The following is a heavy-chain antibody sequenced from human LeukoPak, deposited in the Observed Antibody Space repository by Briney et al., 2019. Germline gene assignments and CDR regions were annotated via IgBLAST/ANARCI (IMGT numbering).Heavy chain of an antibody. J-gene: IGHJ5*02. Sequence: GRSLRLSCAASGFTFSSYWMNWVRQAPGKGLEWVALINPDGSQTHYVDSVKGRFTISRDNAENSLYLQMNSLRADDTAVYYCARDLGYGALDPWGQGTLVTVSS. D-gene: IGHD4-17*01. V-gene: IGHV3-7*01. CDR1: GFTFSSYW. CDR2: INPDGSQT. CDR3: ARDLGYGALDP.